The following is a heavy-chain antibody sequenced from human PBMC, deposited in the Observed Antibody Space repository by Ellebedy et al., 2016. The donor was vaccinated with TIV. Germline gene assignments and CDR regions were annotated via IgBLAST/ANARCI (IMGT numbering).Heavy chain of an antibody. J-gene: IGHJ6*02. V-gene: IGHV1-69*04. CDR1: GGTFSSYV. Sequence: AASVTVSCKASGGTFSSYVINWVRQPPGQGLEWMGRIIPILGIPNYAQKFQGRVTITADKSTSTAYMELSSLRSEDTAVYYCARPDILTGYPEYGMDVWGQGTTVTVSS. CDR2: IIPILGIP. CDR3: ARPDILTGYPEYGMDV. D-gene: IGHD3-9*01.